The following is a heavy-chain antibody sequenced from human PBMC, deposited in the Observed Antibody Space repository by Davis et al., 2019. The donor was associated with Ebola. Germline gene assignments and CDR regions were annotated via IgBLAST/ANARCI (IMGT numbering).Heavy chain of an antibody. CDR1: GGTFSSYA. Sequence: ASVKVSCKASGGTFSSYAISWVRQAPGQGLEWMGWIAAYNGYTNYAQKFQGRVTMTIETSTSTAYMELRSLKSDDTAVYYCARVVATWRVVDDYWGQGTLVTVSS. V-gene: IGHV1-18*01. CDR3: ARVVATWRVVDDY. CDR2: IAAYNGYT. D-gene: IGHD2-21*01. J-gene: IGHJ4*02.